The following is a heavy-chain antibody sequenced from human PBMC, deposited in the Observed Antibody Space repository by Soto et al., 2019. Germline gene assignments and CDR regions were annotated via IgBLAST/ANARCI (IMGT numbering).Heavy chain of an antibody. V-gene: IGHV4-30-2*01. Sequence: ILSVTCADSGGSMSSGGYSWSWIRQPPGKGLEWIGYIYHSGSTYYNPSIKSRVTISVDRSKNQFSLKLSSVTAADTAVYYCARNEYQLLYLDPWGQGTLVTVSS. D-gene: IGHD2-2*02. CDR2: IYHSGST. CDR1: GGSMSSGGYS. CDR3: ARNEYQLLYLDP. J-gene: IGHJ5*02.